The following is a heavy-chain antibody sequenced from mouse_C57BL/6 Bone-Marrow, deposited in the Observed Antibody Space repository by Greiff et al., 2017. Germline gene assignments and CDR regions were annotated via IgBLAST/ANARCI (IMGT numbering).Heavy chain of an antibody. CDR1: GYAFSSSW. Sequence: QVQLKQSGPELVKPGASVKISCKASGYAFSSSWMNWVKQRPGKGLEWIGRIYPGDGDTNYNGKFKGKATLTADKSSSTAYMQLSSLTSEASAVYFWARRGVVGYFDYWGQGTTLTVSS. CDR2: IYPGDGDT. J-gene: IGHJ2*01. D-gene: IGHD1-1*01. V-gene: IGHV1-82*01. CDR3: ARRGVVGYFDY.